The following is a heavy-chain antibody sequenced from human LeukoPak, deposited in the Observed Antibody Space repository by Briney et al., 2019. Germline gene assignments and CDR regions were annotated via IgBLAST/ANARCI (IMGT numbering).Heavy chain of an antibody. CDR3: AREQGRGSTWYPEYFQP. D-gene: IGHD6-13*01. CDR2: IKQDESEK. J-gene: IGHJ1*01. V-gene: IGHV3-7*03. Sequence: GGSLRLSCAVSGFTFSNYAMSWVRQAPGKGLEWVANIKQDESEKHYVDSVKGRFTISRDNAKNSLYLQMNSLRAEDTAVYYCAREQGRGSTWYPEYFQPWGQGTLVIVSS. CDR1: GFTFSNYA.